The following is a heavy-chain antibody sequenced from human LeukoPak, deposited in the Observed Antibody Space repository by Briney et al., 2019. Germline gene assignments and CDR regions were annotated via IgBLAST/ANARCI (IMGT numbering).Heavy chain of an antibody. Sequence: GGSLRLSCAASGFTFSSYNMNWVRQAPGKGLEWVSFISSSSSYIYYADSVKGRFTISRDNAKNSLYLQMNNLRAEDTAVYYCARESSSSWILSAFDYWGQGTLVTVSS. J-gene: IGHJ4*02. CDR3: ARESSSSWILSAFDY. CDR1: GFTFSSYN. D-gene: IGHD6-13*01. V-gene: IGHV3-21*01. CDR2: ISSSSSYI.